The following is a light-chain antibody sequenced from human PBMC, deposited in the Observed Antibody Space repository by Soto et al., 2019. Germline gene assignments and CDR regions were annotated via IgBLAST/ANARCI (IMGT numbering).Light chain of an antibody. CDR1: QSLSSS. Sequence: EIVLTQSPGTLSLSPGARATLSCRASQSLSSSQLAWYQQKPGQAPRLLIYGASTWATGVPARFSGSGSGTEFTLTISSLQSEDFAVYYGQQYNNWPITFGQGTRLEIK. J-gene: IGKJ5*01. CDR3: QQYNNWPIT. V-gene: IGKV3-15*01. CDR2: GAS.